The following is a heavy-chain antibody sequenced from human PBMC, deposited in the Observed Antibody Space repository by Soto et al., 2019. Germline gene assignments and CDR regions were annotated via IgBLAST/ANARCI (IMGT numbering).Heavy chain of an antibody. CDR1: GLTFGSRA. CDR2: ITDTGGDA. V-gene: IGHV3-23*01. Sequence: EVQLLESGGDLIQPGGSLRLSCVASGLTFGSRAMSWVRQSPGEGREWVSTITDTGGDAKYADSVRGRFAISRDNSKNTLYLQMRALRAEDSAIYFCVRGSKDSYPGSRIFDFWGRGTLVTVSS. D-gene: IGHD3-10*01. CDR3: VRGSKDSYPGSRIFDF. J-gene: IGHJ4*02.